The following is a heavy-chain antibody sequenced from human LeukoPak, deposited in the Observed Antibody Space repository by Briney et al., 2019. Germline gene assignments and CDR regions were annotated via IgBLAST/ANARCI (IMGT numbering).Heavy chain of an antibody. V-gene: IGHV4-34*01. CDR3: ARGLTYYYGSGSSRFDY. J-gene: IGHJ4*02. D-gene: IGHD3-10*01. Sequence: PSETLSLTCAVYGGSFSGYYWSWIRQPPGQGLEWIGEINHSGSTNYNPSLKSRVTISVDTSKNQFSLKLSSVTAADTAVYYCARGLTYYYGSGSSRFDYWGQGTLVTVSS. CDR1: GGSFSGYY. CDR2: INHSGST.